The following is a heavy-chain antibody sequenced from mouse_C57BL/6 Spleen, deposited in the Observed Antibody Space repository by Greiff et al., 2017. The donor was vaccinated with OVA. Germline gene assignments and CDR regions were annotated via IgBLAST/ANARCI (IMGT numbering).Heavy chain of an antibody. CDR1: GFTFSDYG. Sequence: EVKLMASGGGLVKPGGSLKFSCAASGFTFSDYGMHWVRQAPEKGLEWVAYISSGSSTIYYADTVKGRFTISRDNAKNTLFLHIPSLRSQGTAMYYCASDYYGSILWFAYWGQGTLVTVSA. V-gene: IGHV5-17*01. D-gene: IGHD1-1*01. CDR3: ASDYYGSILWFAY. CDR2: ISSGSSTI. J-gene: IGHJ3*01.